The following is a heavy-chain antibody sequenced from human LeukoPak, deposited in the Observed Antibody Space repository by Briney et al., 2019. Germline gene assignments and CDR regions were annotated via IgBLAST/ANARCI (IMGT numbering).Heavy chain of an antibody. CDR3: ARDYDFWSGYYTTYYYYGMDV. Sequence: ASVKVSCKASGGTFSSYAISWVRQAPGQGLEWMGWISAYNGNTNYAQKLQGKVTMTIDTSTSTAYMELRSLRSDDTAVYYCARDYDFWSGYYTTYYYYGMDVWGQGTTVTVSS. D-gene: IGHD3-3*01. CDR2: ISAYNGNT. CDR1: GGTFSSYA. J-gene: IGHJ6*02. V-gene: IGHV1-18*01.